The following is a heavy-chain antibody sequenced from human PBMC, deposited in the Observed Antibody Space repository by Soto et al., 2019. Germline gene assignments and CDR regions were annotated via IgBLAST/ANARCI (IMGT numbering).Heavy chain of an antibody. CDR3: AAEGGYSGSGNYYYYGMDV. V-gene: IGHV4-59*08. Sequence: SETLSLSCTVSGCSISGYYWSCLRQPPGKGPEWIGYIHYSGSTSYNSSLRSRVTISEDTSKNQLSLSLTSVTATDTAVYYCAAEGGYSGSGNYYYYGMDVWGQGTTVT. D-gene: IGHD5-12*01. CDR2: IHYSGST. CDR1: GCSISGYY. J-gene: IGHJ6*02.